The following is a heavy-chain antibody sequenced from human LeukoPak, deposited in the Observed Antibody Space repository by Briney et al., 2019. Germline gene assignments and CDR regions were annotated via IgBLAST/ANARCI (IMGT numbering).Heavy chain of an antibody. CDR2: IKEDGTET. CDR3: ATDRGWRTSGYYLYYFEY. V-gene: IGHV3-7*03. CDR1: GFMFSSNW. Sequence: QSGGSLRLSCAAPGFMFSSNWMSWVRLAPGKGLEWVANIKEDGTETYYVDSVKGRFTISRDNAKNSLYLQMNSLRVEDTAVYYCATDRGWRTSGYYLYYFEYWGQGTLVTYSS. J-gene: IGHJ4*02. D-gene: IGHD3-3*01.